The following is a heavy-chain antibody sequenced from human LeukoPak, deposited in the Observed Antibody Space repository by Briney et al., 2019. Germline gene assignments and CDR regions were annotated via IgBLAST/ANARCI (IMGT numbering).Heavy chain of an antibody. J-gene: IGHJ5*02. D-gene: IGHD1-20*01. CDR2: IRYGGSNK. CDR3: AKDIAGVSDP. V-gene: IGHV3-30*02. CDR1: GFTFSSYG. Sequence: GGSLRLSRAASGFTFSSYGMHWVRQAPGKGVEWVAFIRYGGSNKDYAHSVNGRFTISIDNSNNTLYLQMNSLRAEDTAVYYCAKDIAGVSDPWGQGTLVTVSS.